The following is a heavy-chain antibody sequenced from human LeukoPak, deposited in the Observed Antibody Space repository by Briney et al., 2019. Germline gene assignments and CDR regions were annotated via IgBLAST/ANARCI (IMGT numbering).Heavy chain of an antibody. Sequence: ASVKVSCKTSGYTFSRYGFSWVRQAPGQGLEWIGWIGVFNGNRNYAKSVQGRITLTADTSTNTTYMELRSLTSDDTAVYFCGRDWDWHVQFWGQGTLIAVSS. V-gene: IGHV1-18*01. CDR1: GYTFSRYG. CDR3: GRDWDWHVQF. J-gene: IGHJ4*02. CDR2: IGVFNGNR. D-gene: IGHD1-26*01.